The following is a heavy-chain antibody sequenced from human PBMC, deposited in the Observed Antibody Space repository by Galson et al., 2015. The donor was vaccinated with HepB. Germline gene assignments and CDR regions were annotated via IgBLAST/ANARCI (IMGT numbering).Heavy chain of an antibody. V-gene: IGHV1-69*04. J-gene: IGHJ4*02. Sequence: SVKVSCKASGGTFSTHGISWVRQAPGQRLEWMGRIFPIVGIAEYAEKFQGRLTIIADKSTSTAYMELNSLRSEDTAVYYCARWDRFSGCDGIFDYWGQGALVTVSS. CDR1: GGTFSTHG. CDR2: IFPIVGIA. CDR3: ARWDRFSGCDGIFDY. D-gene: IGHD6-25*01.